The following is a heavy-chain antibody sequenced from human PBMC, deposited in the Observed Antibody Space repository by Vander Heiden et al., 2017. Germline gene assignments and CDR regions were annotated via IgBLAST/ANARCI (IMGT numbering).Heavy chain of an antibody. V-gene: IGHV1-69*06. D-gene: IGHD4-17*01. CDR2: IIPIFGTA. J-gene: IGHJ3*02. CDR3: ARDKPMTTVSTTSAFDI. CDR1: GGPFNRYA. Sequence: QVQLVQSGAEVKNPRSSVKLSCKSSGGPFNRYAISWVRQAPGQGLEWMGGIIPIFGTANYAQKFQGRVTITADKSTSTAYMELSSLRSEDTAVYYCARDKPMTTVSTTSAFDIWGQGTMVTVSS.